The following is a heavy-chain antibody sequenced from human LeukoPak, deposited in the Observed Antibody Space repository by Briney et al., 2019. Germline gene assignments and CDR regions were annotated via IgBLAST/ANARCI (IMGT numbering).Heavy chain of an antibody. V-gene: IGHV3-48*04. J-gene: IGHJ6*03. CDR2: ISPTSSSI. CDR3: ARDVSSLTSYYYYMDV. Sequence: GGSLRLSCAASGFTFSTYGMNWVRQAPGKGLEWVSHISPTSSSIYYADSVKGRFTISRDNAKNSLYLQMSSLRVEDTAVYYCARDVSSLTSYYYYMDVWGKGTTVTVSS. CDR1: GFTFSTYG. D-gene: IGHD6-13*01.